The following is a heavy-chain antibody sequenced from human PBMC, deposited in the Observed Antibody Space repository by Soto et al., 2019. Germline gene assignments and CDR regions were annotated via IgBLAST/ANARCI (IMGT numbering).Heavy chain of an antibody. CDR2: IIPILGIA. J-gene: IGHJ6*03. CDR3: ARYFEPARPCSSTSCRVYYYYYMDV. Sequence: QVQLVQSGAEVKKPGSSVKVSCQASGGTFSSYTISWVRQAPGQGLEWMGRIIPILGIANYAQKFQGRVTITADKSTSTAYMELSSLRSEDTAVYYCARYFEPARPCSSTSCRVYYYYYMDVWGKGTTVTVSS. D-gene: IGHD2-2*01. V-gene: IGHV1-69*02. CDR1: GGTFSSYT.